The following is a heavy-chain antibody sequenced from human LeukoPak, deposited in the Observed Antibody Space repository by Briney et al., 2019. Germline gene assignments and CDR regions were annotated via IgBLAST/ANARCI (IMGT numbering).Heavy chain of an antibody. Sequence: GASVKVSCKASGYTFTSYGISWVRQAPGQGLEWMGWISAYNGNTNYAQKLQGRVTMTTDTSTSTAYMELRSLRSDDTAVYYCARDLRYFDWLLYQDYYYMDVWGKGTTVTVSS. CDR3: ARDLRYFDWLLYQDYYYMDV. CDR2: ISAYNGNT. J-gene: IGHJ6*03. V-gene: IGHV1-18*01. D-gene: IGHD3-9*01. CDR1: GYTFTSYG.